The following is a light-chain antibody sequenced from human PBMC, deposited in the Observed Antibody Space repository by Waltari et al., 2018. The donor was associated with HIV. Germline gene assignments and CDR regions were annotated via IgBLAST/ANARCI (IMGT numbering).Light chain of an antibody. Sequence: SYELTQPPSVSVSPGQTASITCSGTELAKQYVYWYRQKAGQPPLSRISKDKERPPGIPDRFSGSNSGTTATLTISPVQSEDEAQYYCQSADSTGLYWVFGGGTKLTVL. CDR1: ELAKQY. V-gene: IGLV3-25*03. CDR2: KDK. J-gene: IGLJ3*02. CDR3: QSADSTGLYWV.